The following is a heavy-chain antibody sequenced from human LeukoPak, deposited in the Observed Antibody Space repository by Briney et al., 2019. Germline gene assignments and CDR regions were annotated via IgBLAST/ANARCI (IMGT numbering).Heavy chain of an antibody. CDR3: AESIAVAGHYFDY. CDR1: GGSFSGYY. CDR2: INHSGST. J-gene: IGHJ4*02. V-gene: IGHV4-34*01. Sequence: SETLSLTCAVYGGSFSGYYWSWIRQPPGKGLEWIEEINHSGSTNYNPSLKSRVTISVDTSKNQFSLKLSSVTAADTAVYYCAESIAVAGHYFDYWGQGTLVTVSS. D-gene: IGHD6-19*01.